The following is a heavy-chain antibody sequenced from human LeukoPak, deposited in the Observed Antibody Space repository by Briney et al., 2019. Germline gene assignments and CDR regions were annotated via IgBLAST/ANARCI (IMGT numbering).Heavy chain of an antibody. Sequence: ASVKVSCKASGYTFTSYGINWVRQATGQGLEWMGWMNPNSGNTGYAQKFQGRVTMTRNTSISTAYMELSSLRSEDTAVYYCATKPVPNTRSWFDPWGQGTLVTVSS. V-gene: IGHV1-8*01. CDR3: ATKPVPNTRSWFDP. D-gene: IGHD2-8*01. CDR2: MNPNSGNT. J-gene: IGHJ5*02. CDR1: GYTFTSYG.